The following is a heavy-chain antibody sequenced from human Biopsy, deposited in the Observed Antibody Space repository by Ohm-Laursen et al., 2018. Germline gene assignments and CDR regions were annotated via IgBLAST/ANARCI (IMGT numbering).Heavy chain of an antibody. CDR2: IKQDGSEK. V-gene: IGHV3-7*01. CDR1: GFTFSSYW. J-gene: IGHJ6*02. CDR3: ARDTRWSAYSMDV. D-gene: IGHD4-23*01. Sequence: SLRLSCSASGFTFSSYWMSWVRQAPGKGLEWVANIKQDGSEKDYVDSVKGRFTISRDNAKNSLYLQMDSLEAEDTAVYYFARDTRWSAYSMDVWGQGTTVTVSS.